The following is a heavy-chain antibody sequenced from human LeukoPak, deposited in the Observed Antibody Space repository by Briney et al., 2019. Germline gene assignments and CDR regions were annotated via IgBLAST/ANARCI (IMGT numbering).Heavy chain of an antibody. CDR2: MYHSGNT. CDR3: ARVPGPNWFDP. V-gene: IGHV4-38-2*02. Sequence: PSETLSLTCTVSGYSISSGYYWGWIRQPPGKGLEWIASMYHSGNTYYNPSLRSRVTISIDMSKNQFSLRLSSVTAADTAVYYCARVPGPNWFDPWGQGTLVTVSS. J-gene: IGHJ5*02. D-gene: IGHD2-8*01. CDR1: GYSISSGYY.